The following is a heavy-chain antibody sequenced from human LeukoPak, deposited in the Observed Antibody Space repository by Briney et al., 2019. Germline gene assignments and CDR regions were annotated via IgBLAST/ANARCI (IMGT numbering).Heavy chain of an antibody. V-gene: IGHV3-11*01. J-gene: IGHJ4*02. D-gene: IGHD5-24*01. Sequence: GGSLRLSCAASGFTFSDYYMSWIRQAPGKGLEWVSYISSSGSTIYYADSVKGRFTISRDNAKNSLYLQMNSLKTEDTAVYYCTTDLGDVYTNWANRPFEYWGQGTLVTVSS. CDR3: TTDLGDVYTNWANRPFEY. CDR2: ISSSGSTI. CDR1: GFTFSDYY.